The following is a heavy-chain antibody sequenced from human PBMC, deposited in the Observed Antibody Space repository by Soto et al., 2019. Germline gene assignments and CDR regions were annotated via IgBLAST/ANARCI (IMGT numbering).Heavy chain of an antibody. CDR2: ISYDGSNK. J-gene: IGHJ4*02. Sequence: GGSLRLSCAASGFTFSSYGMHWVRQAPGKGLEWVAVISYDGSNKYYADSVKGRFTISRDNSKNTLYLQMNSLRAEDTAVYYCAKEGVLRYFDWLPELYYFDYWGQGTLVTVSS. CDR3: AKEGVLRYFDWLPELYYFDY. V-gene: IGHV3-30*18. D-gene: IGHD3-9*01. CDR1: GFTFSSYG.